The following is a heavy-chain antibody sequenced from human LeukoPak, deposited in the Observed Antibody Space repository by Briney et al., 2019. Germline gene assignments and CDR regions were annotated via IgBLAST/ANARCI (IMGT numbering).Heavy chain of an antibody. CDR2: ISGSGGST. V-gene: IGHV3-23*01. CDR1: GFTFSSYA. D-gene: IGHD6-19*01. CDR3: AKAASRYSSGWYDY. Sequence: GGSLRLSCAASGFTFSSYAMSWVRQAPGKGLEGGSAISGSGGSTYYADSVKGRFTISRDNSKNTLYLQMNSLRAEDTAVYYCAKAASRYSSGWYDYWGQGTLVTVSS. J-gene: IGHJ4*02.